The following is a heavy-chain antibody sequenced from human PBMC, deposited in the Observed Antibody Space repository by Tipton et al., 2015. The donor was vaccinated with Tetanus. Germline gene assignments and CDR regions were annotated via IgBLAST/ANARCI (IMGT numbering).Heavy chain of an antibody. V-gene: IGHV4-61*08. D-gene: IGHD1-1*01. CDR1: GASLRGGDYH. CDR3: ARADWNLSRKGPFDS. CDR2: ISGSGAT. J-gene: IGHJ4*02. Sequence: TLSLTCTVSGASLRGGDYHWSWIRQPPGKGLEWLAYISGSGATNSNYYLKSRITMTRDTSRNQFSLTFTSVTPADTAVYYCARADWNLSRKGPFDSWGRGALVLVSS.